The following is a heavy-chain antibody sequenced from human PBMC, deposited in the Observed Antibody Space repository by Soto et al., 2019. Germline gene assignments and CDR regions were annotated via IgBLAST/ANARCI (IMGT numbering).Heavy chain of an antibody. D-gene: IGHD3-9*01. Sequence: QVQLVQSGAEVKKPGPQGRVSGRALDNPSTSKVSNGVGKATEQGLGGWDGRNPNSGNTGYAQKFQGRVTMTRNTSISTAYMELSSLRSEDTAVYYCARGLYDILTGYLPDDAFDIWGQGTMVTVSS. V-gene: IGHV1-8*01. J-gene: IGHJ3*02. CDR1: DNPSTSKV. CDR2: RNPNSGNT. CDR3: ARGLYDILTGYLPDDAFDI.